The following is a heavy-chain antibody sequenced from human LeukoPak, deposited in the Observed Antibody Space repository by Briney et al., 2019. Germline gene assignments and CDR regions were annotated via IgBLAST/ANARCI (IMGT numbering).Heavy chain of an antibody. Sequence: ASVKVSCKASGYTFTGYYMHWVRQAPGQGLEWMGWINPNSGGTNYAQKFQGRVDMTRDTSFSTAYMELSRLRFDDTAVYYCARVITVTPDYWGQGTLVTVSS. J-gene: IGHJ4*02. CDR2: INPNSGGT. D-gene: IGHD4-17*01. CDR3: ARVITVTPDY. V-gene: IGHV1-2*02. CDR1: GYTFTGYY.